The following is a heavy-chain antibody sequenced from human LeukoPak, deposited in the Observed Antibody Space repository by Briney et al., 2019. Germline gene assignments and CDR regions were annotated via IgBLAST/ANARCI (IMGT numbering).Heavy chain of an antibody. CDR3: ARDKRGYSYGAD. J-gene: IGHJ4*02. CDR2: IYYSGST. V-gene: IGHV4-31*03. CDR1: GGSISSGGYS. D-gene: IGHD5-18*01. Sequence: SQTLSLTCTVSGGSISSGGYSWSWIRQHPGKGLEWIGYIYYSGSTYYNPSLKSRVTISVDTSKNQFSLKLSSVTAADTVVYYCARDKRGYSYGADWGQGTLVTVSS.